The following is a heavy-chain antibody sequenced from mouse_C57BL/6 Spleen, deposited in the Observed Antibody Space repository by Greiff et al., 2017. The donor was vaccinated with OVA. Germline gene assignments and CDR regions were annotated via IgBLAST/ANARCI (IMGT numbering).Heavy chain of an antibody. J-gene: IGHJ4*01. CDR2: LNPNNGGT. CDR1: GYTFTDYY. Sequence: VQLQQSGPELVKPGASVKISCKASGYTFTDYYMNWVKQSHGKSLEWIGDLNPNNGGTSYNQKFKGKATLTVDKSSSTAYMELRSLTSDDSAVYYCARRDYGSSYDYYAMDYWGQGTSVTVSS. CDR3: ARRDYGSSYDYYAMDY. V-gene: IGHV1-26*01. D-gene: IGHD1-1*01.